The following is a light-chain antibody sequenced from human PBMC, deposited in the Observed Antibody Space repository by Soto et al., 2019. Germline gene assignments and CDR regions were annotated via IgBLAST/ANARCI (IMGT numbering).Light chain of an antibody. Sequence: QSALTQSRSVSGSPGQSVTISCTGTSSDVGGYNFVSWYQQYPGKAPKLIIYDVTKRPSGVPDRFSGSKSGNTASLTISGLQTDDEADYYCCSYADSSPVFGGGTKVTVL. CDR3: CSYADSSPV. CDR1: SSDVGGYNF. V-gene: IGLV2-11*01. CDR2: DVT. J-gene: IGLJ3*02.